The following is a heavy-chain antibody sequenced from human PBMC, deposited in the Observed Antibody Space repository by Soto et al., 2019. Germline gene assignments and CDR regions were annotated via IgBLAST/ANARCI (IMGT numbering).Heavy chain of an antibody. CDR1: GASISSGDDY. J-gene: IGHJ6*02. CDR2: IYYSVNA. CDR3: ARGGYYYYGMDV. Sequence: QVQLQESGPGLVKPSQTLSLTCNVSGASISSGDDYWSWIRQPPGKGLEWVGYIYYSVNAYYNPSLKSRLTISVDTSKNQFSLQLTSVTAADTAVYYCARGGYYYYGMDVWGQGTTVTVSS. D-gene: IGHD1-26*01. V-gene: IGHV4-30-4*01.